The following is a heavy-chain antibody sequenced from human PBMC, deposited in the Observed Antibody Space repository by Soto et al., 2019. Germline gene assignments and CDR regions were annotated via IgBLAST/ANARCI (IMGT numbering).Heavy chain of an antibody. CDR2: ISSSSSYI. Sequence: NPGGSLRLSCAASGFTFSSYSMNWVRQAPGKGLEWVSSISSSSSYIYYADSVKGRFTISRDNAKNSLYLQMNSLRAEDTAVYYCARERGCSGGSCPNWFDPWGQGTLVTVSS. CDR3: ARERGCSGGSCPNWFDP. J-gene: IGHJ5*02. V-gene: IGHV3-21*01. CDR1: GFTFSSYS. D-gene: IGHD2-15*01.